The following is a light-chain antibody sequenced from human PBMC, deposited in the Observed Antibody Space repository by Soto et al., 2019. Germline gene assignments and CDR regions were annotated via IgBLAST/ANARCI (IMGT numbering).Light chain of an antibody. CDR3: HQSYITPPA. J-gene: IGKJ2*01. CDR2: GAS. CDR1: QSVRSN. V-gene: IGKV3-15*01. Sequence: EVVMTQSPATLSVSPGERVTLSCRASQSVRSNLAWYQQKPGQSPRLLIYGASTRATGIPARFSGSGSGTEFTLTISSLQSEDFATYSCHQSYITPPAFGQGTKVGIK.